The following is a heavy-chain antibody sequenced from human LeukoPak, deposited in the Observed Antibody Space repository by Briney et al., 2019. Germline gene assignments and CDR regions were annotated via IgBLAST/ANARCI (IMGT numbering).Heavy chain of an antibody. Sequence: SETLSLTCTVSGGSINRYYWCWMREPPEKGVERIGYIYTRGSTNYNPPLKSRVTISQDKSKQQSSLMLSSVTAADRAVYYCARQSWQLAQSLGNYYYMDVWGKGTTVTVSS. J-gene: IGHJ6*03. CDR1: GGSINRYY. V-gene: IGHV4-4*09. D-gene: IGHD6-6*01. CDR3: ARQSWQLAQSLGNYYYMDV. CDR2: IYTRGST.